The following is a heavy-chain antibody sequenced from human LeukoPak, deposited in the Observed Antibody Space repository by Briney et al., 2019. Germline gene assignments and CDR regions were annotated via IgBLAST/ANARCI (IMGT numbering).Heavy chain of an antibody. CDR1: GYTFTGYY. V-gene: IGHV1-2*02. D-gene: IGHD2-2*01. CDR2: INPNSGGT. CDR3: ARDGVGIVVVPAEDWFDP. Sequence: ASVKVSCKASGYTFTGYYMHWVRQAPGQGLEWMGWINPNSGGTNYAQKFQGRVTMTRDTSISTAYMELSRLRSADTAVYYCARDGVGIVVVPAEDWFDPWGQGTLVTVSS. J-gene: IGHJ5*02.